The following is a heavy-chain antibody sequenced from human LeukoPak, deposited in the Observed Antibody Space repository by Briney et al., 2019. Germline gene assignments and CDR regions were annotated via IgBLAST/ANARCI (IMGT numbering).Heavy chain of an antibody. Sequence: GGSLRLSCAASGFTFSSYSMNWVRQAPGKGLEWVSSISSSSSYIYYADSVKGRFTISRDNAKNSLYLQMNSLRAEDTAVYYCARVSLGITTVRGVIIPDYWGQGTLVTVSS. V-gene: IGHV3-21*01. CDR2: ISSSSSYI. J-gene: IGHJ4*02. D-gene: IGHD3-10*01. CDR1: GFTFSSYS. CDR3: ARVSLGITTVRGVIIPDY.